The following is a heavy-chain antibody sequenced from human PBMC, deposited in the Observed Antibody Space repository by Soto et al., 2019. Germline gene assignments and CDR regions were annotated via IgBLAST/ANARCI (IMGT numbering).Heavy chain of an antibody. Sequence: ASVKVSCKASGYTFTSYGISWVRQAPGQGLEWMGWISAYNGNTNYAQKLQGRVTMTTDTSTSTAYMELRSLRSDDTAVYYCARDLGNQLPHYYYYMDVWGKGTTVTVSS. CDR1: GYTFTSYG. J-gene: IGHJ6*03. CDR3: ARDLGNQLPHYYYYMDV. D-gene: IGHD2-2*01. V-gene: IGHV1-18*01. CDR2: ISAYNGNT.